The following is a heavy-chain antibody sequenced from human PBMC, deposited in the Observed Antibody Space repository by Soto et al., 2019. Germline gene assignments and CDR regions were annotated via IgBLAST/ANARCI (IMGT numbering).Heavy chain of an antibody. Sequence: GGSLRLSCAASGFTFSSYSMNWVRQAPGKGLEWVSSISSSSSHIYYADSVKGRFTISRDNAKNSLYLQMNSLRAEDTAVYYCARNPRYYYDSSGSNYYYYVMDFWGQGSTVIVSS. CDR3: ARNPRYYYDSSGSNYYYYVMDF. CDR1: GFTFSSYS. CDR2: ISSSSSHI. J-gene: IGHJ6*02. V-gene: IGHV3-21*01. D-gene: IGHD3-22*01.